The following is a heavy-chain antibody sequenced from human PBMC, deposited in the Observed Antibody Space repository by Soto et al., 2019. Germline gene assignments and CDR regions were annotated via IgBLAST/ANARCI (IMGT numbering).Heavy chain of an antibody. V-gene: IGHV5-10-1*01. CDR2: IDPSDSYT. Sequence: PGESLKICCKGSGYSFTSFWISWVRQMPGKGLEWMGGIDPSDSYTNYSSSFQGHVTISADKSNSTAYLQWSSLKASDTAMYYCARLLILGGYGSGSYRCHGMDAWGQGTTVTLSS. D-gene: IGHD3-10*01. J-gene: IGHJ6*02. CDR1: GYSFTSFW. CDR3: ARLLILGGYGSGSYRCHGMDA.